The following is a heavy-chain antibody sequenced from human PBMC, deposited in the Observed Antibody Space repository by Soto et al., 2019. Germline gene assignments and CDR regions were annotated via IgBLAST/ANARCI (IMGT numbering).Heavy chain of an antibody. Sequence: ASVKVSCKASGYSFADYHIHWVRQAPGQGLEWLGRINPKSGGTSTAQKFQGWVTMTTDTSISTASMELTRLTSDDTAIYYCARGDSTDCSNGVCSFFYNHDMDVWGQGTTVTVS. CDR1: GYSFADYH. J-gene: IGHJ6*02. CDR2: INPKSGGT. D-gene: IGHD2-8*01. CDR3: ARGDSTDCSNGVCSFFYNHDMDV. V-gene: IGHV1-2*04.